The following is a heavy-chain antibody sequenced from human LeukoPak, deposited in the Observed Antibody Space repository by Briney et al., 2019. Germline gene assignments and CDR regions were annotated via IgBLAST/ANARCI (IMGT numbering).Heavy chain of an antibody. CDR2: ISYDGSNK. CDR1: GFTFSSYA. CDR3: AREGLDQLLLYYFDY. J-gene: IGHJ4*02. V-gene: IGHV3-30*04. D-gene: IGHD2-2*01. Sequence: QTGGSLRLSCAASGFTFSSYAMHWVRQAPGKGLEWVAVISYDGSNKYYADSVKGRFTISRDNSKNTLYLQMNSLRAEDTAVYYCAREGLDQLLLYYFDYWGQGTLVTVSS.